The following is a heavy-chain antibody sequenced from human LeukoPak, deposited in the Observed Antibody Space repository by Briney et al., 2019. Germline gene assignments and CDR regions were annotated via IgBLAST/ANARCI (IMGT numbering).Heavy chain of an antibody. CDR2: IKQDGSEK. Sequence: GGSLRLSCAASGFTFSSYWMSWVRQAPGKGLEWVANIKQDGSEKYYMDSVKGRFTISRDNAKNSLYLQMNSLRAEDTAVYYCAREVSSGWYYFDYWGQGTLVTVSS. CDR1: GFTFSSYW. J-gene: IGHJ4*02. CDR3: AREVSSGWYYFDY. D-gene: IGHD6-19*01. V-gene: IGHV3-7*01.